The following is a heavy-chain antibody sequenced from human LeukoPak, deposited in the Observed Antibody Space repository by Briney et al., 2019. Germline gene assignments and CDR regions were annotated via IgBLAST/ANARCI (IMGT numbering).Heavy chain of an antibody. Sequence: GGSLRLSCAASGFTLNNYAMSWVRQAPGKGLEWVAAISGSGGSTYYADSVKGRFTISRDNSKSSLYLQMHSLRVGDTAVYYCAKDNEGGGYSGFDFGDLDYWGQGTLATVSS. V-gene: IGHV3-23*01. CDR2: ISGSGGST. J-gene: IGHJ4*02. D-gene: IGHD5-12*01. CDR3: AKDNEGGGYSGFDFGDLDY. CDR1: GFTLNNYA.